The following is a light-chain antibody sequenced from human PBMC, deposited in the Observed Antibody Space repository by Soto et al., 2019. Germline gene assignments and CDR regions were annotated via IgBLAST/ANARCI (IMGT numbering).Light chain of an antibody. CDR1: SSDVSGYDF. V-gene: IGLV2-14*03. CDR3: SSYISSSNLEV. CDR2: DVT. J-gene: IGLJ1*01. Sequence: QSALTQPASVSGSPGQSITISCTGTSSDVSGYDFVSWFQQHPGKAPKLMIYDVTNRPSGVSDRFSGSKSANTASLTISGLQAEDEADYYCSSYISSSNLEVFGTGTKVTVL.